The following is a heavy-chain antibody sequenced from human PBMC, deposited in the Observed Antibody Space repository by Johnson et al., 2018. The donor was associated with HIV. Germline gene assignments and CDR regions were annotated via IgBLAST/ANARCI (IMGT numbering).Heavy chain of an antibody. CDR2: IYSGCST. CDR1: GFTFSSYD. D-gene: IGHD3-10*01. V-gene: IGHV3-66*02. CDR3: GRAKGNSYYGSGHDAFDI. Sequence: VQLVESGGGLVQRGGSLRFSCAASGFTFSSYDMHWVRQATGKGLEWVSVIYSGCSTYYADSVKGRFSISRDNSKNTLFLQLNRLRAEDTAVYYCGRAKGNSYYGSGHDAFDIWGRGTIVTVSS. J-gene: IGHJ3*02.